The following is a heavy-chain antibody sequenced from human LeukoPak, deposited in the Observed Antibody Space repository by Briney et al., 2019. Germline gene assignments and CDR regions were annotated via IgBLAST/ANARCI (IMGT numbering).Heavy chain of an antibody. CDR2: IYYSGST. CDR3: ARGSFVWGSYRYHFDY. V-gene: IGHV4-39*07. CDR1: GGSISSSSYY. J-gene: IGHJ4*02. D-gene: IGHD3-16*02. Sequence: SETLSLTCTVSGGSISSSSYYWGWIRQPPGKGLEWIGSIYYSGSTYYNPSLKSRVTISVDTSKNQFSLKLSSVTAADTAVYYCARGSFVWGSYRYHFDYWGQGTLVTVSS.